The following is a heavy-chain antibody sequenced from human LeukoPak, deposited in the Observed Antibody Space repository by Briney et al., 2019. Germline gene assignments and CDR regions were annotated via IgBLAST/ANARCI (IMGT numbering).Heavy chain of an antibody. Sequence: GGSLRLSCVASGFPFSSYWMTWVRQAPGKGLEWVANIKQDGSKKYYVDSVKGRFTISRDNAKNSLYLQMNSLKTEDTAVYHCTRDRGAYNLYDYWGQGTLVTVSS. CDR1: GFPFSSYW. D-gene: IGHD1-1*01. J-gene: IGHJ4*02. V-gene: IGHV3-7*03. CDR2: IKQDGSKK. CDR3: TRDRGAYNLYDY.